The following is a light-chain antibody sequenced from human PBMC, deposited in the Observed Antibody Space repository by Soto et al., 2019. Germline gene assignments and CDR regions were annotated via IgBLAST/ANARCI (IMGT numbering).Light chain of an antibody. J-gene: IGLJ1*01. Sequence: QSDRTQPPAPSVSPGQSVTISSTGTSSNIGAYIYVSWYQQRPGKAPKLMISEVSRRPSGVPERFSGSKSGNTASLTVSGLQADDEAHYYCSSYAGSNNFVFGTGTKVTVL. CDR3: SSYAGSNNFV. CDR2: EVS. CDR1: SSNIGAYIY. V-gene: IGLV2-8*01.